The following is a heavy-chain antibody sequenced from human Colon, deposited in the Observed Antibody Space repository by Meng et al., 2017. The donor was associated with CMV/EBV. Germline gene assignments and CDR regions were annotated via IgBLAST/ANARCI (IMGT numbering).Heavy chain of an antibody. CDR1: GFTFSSYW. J-gene: IGHJ1*01. V-gene: IGHV3-7*01. Sequence: GESLKISCAASGFTFSSYWMSWVRQAPGKGLEWVANIKQDGSEKYYVDSVKGRFTISRDNAKNSLYLQMNSLRAEDTAVYYCVRHLEAGRNGYAEPFWGQGTLVTVSS. CDR3: VRHLEAGRNGYAEPF. D-gene: IGHD5-18*01. CDR2: IKQDGSEK.